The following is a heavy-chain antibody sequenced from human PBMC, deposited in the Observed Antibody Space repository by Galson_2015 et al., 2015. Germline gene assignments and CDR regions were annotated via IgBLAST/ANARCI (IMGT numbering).Heavy chain of an antibody. V-gene: IGHV1-69*13. D-gene: IGHD2-2*01. J-gene: IGHJ3*02. CDR2: IIPIFGTA. Sequence: SVKVSCKASGGTFSSYAISWVRQAPGQGLEWMGGIIPIFGTANYAQRFQGRVTITADESTSTAYMELSSLRSEDTAVYYCARDGCSSTSCCAAPWAFDIWGQGTMVTVSS. CDR3: ARDGCSSTSCCAAPWAFDI. CDR1: GGTFSSYA.